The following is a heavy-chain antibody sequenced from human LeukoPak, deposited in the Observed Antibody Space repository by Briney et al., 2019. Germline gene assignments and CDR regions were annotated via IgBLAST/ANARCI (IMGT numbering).Heavy chain of an antibody. V-gene: IGHV3-23*01. CDR3: ATVVAMEHYYYYGMDV. Sequence: GGSLRLSCAASGFTFSSYAMSRVRLAPGKGLEWVSAISGSGGSTYYADSVKGRFTISRDNSKNTLYLQMNSLRAEDTAVYYCATVVAMEHYYYYGMDVWGQGTTVTVSS. D-gene: IGHD4-23*01. CDR1: GFTFSSYA. CDR2: ISGSGGST. J-gene: IGHJ6*02.